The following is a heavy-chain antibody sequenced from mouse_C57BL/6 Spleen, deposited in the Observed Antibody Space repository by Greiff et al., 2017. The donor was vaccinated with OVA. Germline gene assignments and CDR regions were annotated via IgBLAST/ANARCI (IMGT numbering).Heavy chain of an antibody. V-gene: IGHV1-15*01. CDR3: TRGGDYYGSRGAMDY. Sequence: VQLHQSGAELVRPGASVTLSCKASGYTFTDYEMHWVKQTPVHGLEWIGAIDPETGGTAYNQKFKGKAILTADKSSSTAYMELRSLTSEDSAVYDCTRGGDYYGSRGAMDYWGQGTSVTVSS. CDR1: GYTFTDYE. J-gene: IGHJ4*01. D-gene: IGHD1-1*01. CDR2: IDPETGGT.